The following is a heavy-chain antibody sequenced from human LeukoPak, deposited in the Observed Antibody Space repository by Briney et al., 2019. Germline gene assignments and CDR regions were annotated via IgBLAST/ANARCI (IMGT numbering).Heavy chain of an antibody. Sequence: ASVKVSCKASGYTFTTYGISWVRQAPGQGLEWMGWISAYNGNTNYAQKVQGRVTMTTDTSTSTAFMELRSLRSDDTAVYYCARDPDFYGSGSYLDAFDIWGQGTMVTVSS. V-gene: IGHV1-18*01. J-gene: IGHJ3*02. CDR3: ARDPDFYGSGSYLDAFDI. CDR2: ISAYNGNT. D-gene: IGHD3-10*01. CDR1: GYTFTTYG.